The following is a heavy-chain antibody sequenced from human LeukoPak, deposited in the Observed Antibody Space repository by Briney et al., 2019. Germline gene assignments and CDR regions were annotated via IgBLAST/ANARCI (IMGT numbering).Heavy chain of an antibody. D-gene: IGHD3-22*01. CDR3: ARGCYYDSSGYYYFNY. CDR2: IYTSGST. Sequence: SETLSLTCTVSGGFISSYYWSWIRQPAGKRLEWIGRIYTSGSTNYNPSLKSRVTISVDTSKNQFSLKLSSVTAADTAVYYCARGCYYDSSGYYYFNYWGQGTLVTVSS. CDR1: GGFISSYY. V-gene: IGHV4-4*07. J-gene: IGHJ4*02.